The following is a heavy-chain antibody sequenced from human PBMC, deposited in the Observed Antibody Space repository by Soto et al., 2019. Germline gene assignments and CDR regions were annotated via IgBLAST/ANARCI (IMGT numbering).Heavy chain of an antibody. V-gene: IGHV1-18*01. CDR2: ISAYNGNT. J-gene: IGHJ4*02. D-gene: IGHD4-17*01. CDR3: ARGTTVETGSY. Sequence: QVQLVQSGAEVKKPGASVKVSCKASGYTFSSYGINWVRQAPGQGLEWMGWISAYNGNTNYAQKLQGRVTMTTDTSTSTGYIELRSLRSYDTAVYYCARGTTVETGSYWGQGTLVTVSS. CDR1: GYTFSSYG.